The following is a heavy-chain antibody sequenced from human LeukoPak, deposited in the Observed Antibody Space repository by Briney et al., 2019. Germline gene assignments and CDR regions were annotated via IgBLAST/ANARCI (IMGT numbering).Heavy chain of an antibody. Sequence: SETLSLTCAVYGGSFSSYYWSWIRQPPGKGLEWIGYIYYSGSTNYNPSLKSRVTISVDTSKNQFSLKLSSVTAADTAVYYCARAHIYDFWSGYYPAVNYYGMDVWGQGTTVTVSS. J-gene: IGHJ6*02. CDR3: ARAHIYDFWSGYYPAVNYYGMDV. D-gene: IGHD3-3*01. CDR1: GGSFSSYY. V-gene: IGHV4-59*08. CDR2: IYYSGST.